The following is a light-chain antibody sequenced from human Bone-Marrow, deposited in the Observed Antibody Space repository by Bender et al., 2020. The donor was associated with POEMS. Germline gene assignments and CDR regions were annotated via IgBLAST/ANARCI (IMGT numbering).Light chain of an antibody. V-gene: IGLV2-8*01. CDR3: CSYAGSYTEV. Sequence: QSALTQPPSASGSPGQSVTISCTGTSSDVGGYNYVSWYQQHPGKGPKLMIYEVNKRPSGVPDRFSGSKSGNTASLTISGLQAEDEADYYCCSYAGSYTEVFGGGTKLTVL. J-gene: IGLJ3*02. CDR2: EVN. CDR1: SSDVGGYNY.